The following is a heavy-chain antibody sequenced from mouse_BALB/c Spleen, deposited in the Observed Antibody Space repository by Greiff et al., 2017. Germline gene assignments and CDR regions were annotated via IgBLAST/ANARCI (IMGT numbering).Heavy chain of an antibody. J-gene: IGHJ2*01. D-gene: IGHD2-4*01. CDR3: AFSYYDYDAVFDY. V-gene: IGHV14-3*02. Sequence: VQLKESGAELVKPGASVKLSCTASGFNIKDTYMHWVKQRPEQGLEWIGRIDPANGNTKYDPKFQGKATITADTSSNTAYLQLSSLTSEDTAVYYCAFSYYDYDAVFDYWGQGTTLTVSS. CDR2: IDPANGNT. CDR1: GFNIKDTY.